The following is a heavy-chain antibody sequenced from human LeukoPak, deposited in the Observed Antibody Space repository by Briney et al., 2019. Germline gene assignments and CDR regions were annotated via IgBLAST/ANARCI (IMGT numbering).Heavy chain of an antibody. CDR2: ISSSSSTI. CDR1: GFTFSSYS. V-gene: IGHV3-48*01. D-gene: IGHD3-10*01. CDR3: ARDLGGNYYYYYGMDV. J-gene: IGHJ6*02. Sequence: PGGSLRLSCAASGFTFSSYSMNWVRQASVKGLVWVSYISSSSSTIYYADSVKCRFTISRDNAKNSLYLQMNSLRAEDTAVYYCARDLGGNYYYYYGMDVWGQGTTVTVSS.